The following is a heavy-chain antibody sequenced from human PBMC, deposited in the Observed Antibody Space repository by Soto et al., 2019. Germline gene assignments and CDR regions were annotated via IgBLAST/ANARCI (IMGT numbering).Heavy chain of an antibody. V-gene: IGHV4-59*01. CDR1: GGSISSYF. D-gene: IGHD6-13*01. CDR2: VYYTGTT. Sequence: SETLSLTCTVSGGSISSYFYIWVRQPPGKGLEWIGSVYYTGTTDYNPSLKSRVTISLDTSKTQFSLNLRSVTAADTAVYYCARDLAAVPRAFNFWGRATLVTVSS. CDR3: ARDLAAVPRAFNF. J-gene: IGHJ4*02.